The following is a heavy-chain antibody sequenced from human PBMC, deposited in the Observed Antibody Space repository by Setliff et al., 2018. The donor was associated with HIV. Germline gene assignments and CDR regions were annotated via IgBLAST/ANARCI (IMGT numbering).Heavy chain of an antibody. CDR1: GFTFSSYV. CDR3: ARDPLPCSSPSCYPPGYFDY. V-gene: IGHV3-33*08. Sequence: GGSLRLSCAATGFTFSSYVLHWVRQAPGKGLEWVAVMSTDGGIKIYADSVQGRFTISRDNAKNSLYLQMVSLRVEDTAVYYCARDPLPCSSPSCYPPGYFDYWGQGTLVTVSS. J-gene: IGHJ4*02. D-gene: IGHD2-2*01. CDR2: MSTDGGIK.